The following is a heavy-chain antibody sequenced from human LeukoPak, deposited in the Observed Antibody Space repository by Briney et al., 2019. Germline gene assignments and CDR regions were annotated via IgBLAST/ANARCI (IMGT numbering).Heavy chain of an antibody. J-gene: IGHJ3*02. CDR1: GFSLSTSGVG. Sequence: SGPTLVNPTQTLTLTCTFSGFSLSTSGVGVGWIRQPPGKALEWLALIYWDDDKRYSPSLKSRLTITKDTSKNQVVLTMTNMDPVDTATYYCAHDSNSGWYTEGDAFDIWGQGTMVTVSS. D-gene: IGHD6-19*01. V-gene: IGHV2-5*02. CDR2: IYWDDDK. CDR3: AHDSNSGWYTEGDAFDI.